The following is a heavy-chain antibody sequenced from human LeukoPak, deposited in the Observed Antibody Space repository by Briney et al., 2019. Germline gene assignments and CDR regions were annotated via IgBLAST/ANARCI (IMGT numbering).Heavy chain of an antibody. V-gene: IGHV4-39*01. Sequence: SETLSLTCTLSGASITSSSYYWGWIRQPPGKGLEWIGTIFCSGSTNYNPSLKSRVTISVDTSKNQFSLRLSSVTAADTAVYYCARQSGGATVTTIFDYWGQGTLVTVSS. D-gene: IGHD4-17*01. CDR1: GASITSSSYY. J-gene: IGHJ4*02. CDR3: ARQSGGATVTTIFDY. CDR2: IFCSGST.